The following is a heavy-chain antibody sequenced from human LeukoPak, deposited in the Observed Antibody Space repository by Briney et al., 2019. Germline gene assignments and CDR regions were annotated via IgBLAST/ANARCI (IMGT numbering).Heavy chain of an antibody. J-gene: IGHJ3*02. CDR2: IIPIFGTA. V-gene: IGHV1-69*13. D-gene: IGHD6-13*01. Sequence: SVKVSCKASGGTFSSYAISWVRQAPGQGLEWMGGIIPIFGTANYAQKFQGRVTITADESTSTAYMELSSLRSEDTAVYYCARYEQQLDPAFDIWGQGTMVTVSS. CDR3: ARYEQQLDPAFDI. CDR1: GGTFSSYA.